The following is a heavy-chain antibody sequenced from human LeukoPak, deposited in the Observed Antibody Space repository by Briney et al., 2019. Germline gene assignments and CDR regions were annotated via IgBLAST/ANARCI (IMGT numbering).Heavy chain of an antibody. CDR3: ARDGGGITFGGVIVRPDY. J-gene: IGHJ4*02. CDR2: INPNSGGT. Sequence: ASVKVSCKASGYTFTGYYMHWVRQAPGQGLEWMGRINPNSGGTNYAQQFQGRVTMTRDTSISTAYMELSRLRSDDTAVYHCARDGGGITFGGVIVRPDYWGQGTLVTVSS. CDR1: GYTFTGYY. V-gene: IGHV1-2*06. D-gene: IGHD3-16*02.